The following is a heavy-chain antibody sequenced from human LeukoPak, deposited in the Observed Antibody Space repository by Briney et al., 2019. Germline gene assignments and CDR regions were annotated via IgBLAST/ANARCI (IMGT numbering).Heavy chain of an antibody. D-gene: IGHD3-3*01. Sequence: GGSLRLSCAASGFTFSSYGMHWVRQAPGKGLEWVAVISYDGSNKYYADSVKGRFTISRDNSKNTLYLQMNSLRAEDTAVYYCTRDFDFSSAIWGQGTLVTVSS. V-gene: IGHV3-30*03. J-gene: IGHJ4*02. CDR1: GFTFSSYG. CDR2: ISYDGSNK. CDR3: TRDFDFSSAI.